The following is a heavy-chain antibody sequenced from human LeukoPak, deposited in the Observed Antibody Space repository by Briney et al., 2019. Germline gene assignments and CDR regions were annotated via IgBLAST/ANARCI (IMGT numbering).Heavy chain of an antibody. D-gene: IGHD3-3*01. CDR1: GGSISSYY. J-gene: IGHJ4*02. CDR3: ARHLTIFGVATYYFDY. CDR2: IYTSGST. Sequence: PSETLSLTCTVSGGSISSYYWSWIRQPAGKGLEWIGRIYTSGSTNYNPSLKSRVTMSVDTSKNQFSLKLSSVTAADTAVYYCARHLTIFGVATYYFDYWGQGTLVTVSS. V-gene: IGHV4-4*07.